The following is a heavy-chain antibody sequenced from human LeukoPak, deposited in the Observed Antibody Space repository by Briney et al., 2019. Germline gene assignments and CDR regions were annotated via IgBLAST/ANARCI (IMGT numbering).Heavy chain of an antibody. Sequence: SGTLSLTCAVSGGSISSSNWWSWVRQPPGKGLEWIGEIYHSGSTNYNPSLRSRVTISVDKSKNQFSLKLSSVTAADTAVYYCASQSIGYYYEGLFDYWGQGTQVTVSS. CDR3: ASQSIGYYYEGLFDY. D-gene: IGHD3-22*01. CDR2: IYHSGST. J-gene: IGHJ4*02. CDR1: GGSISSSNW. V-gene: IGHV4-4*02.